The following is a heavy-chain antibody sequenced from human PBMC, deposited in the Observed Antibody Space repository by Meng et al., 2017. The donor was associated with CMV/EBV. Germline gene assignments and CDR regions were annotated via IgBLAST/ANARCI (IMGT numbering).Heavy chain of an antibody. CDR1: GFTFSSYS. D-gene: IGHD2-2*01. CDR3: AKDLGVVVPAVIFIVSSPDKSYYGMDV. V-gene: IGHV3-23*01. Sequence: GESLKISCAASGFTFSSYSMNWVRQAPGKGLEWVSGVSGSGGSTYYADSVKGRFTISRDNSKNTLYLQMNSLRAEDTAIYYCAKDLGVVVPAVIFIVSSPDKSYYGMDVWGQGTTVTVSS. J-gene: IGHJ6*02. CDR2: VSGSGGST.